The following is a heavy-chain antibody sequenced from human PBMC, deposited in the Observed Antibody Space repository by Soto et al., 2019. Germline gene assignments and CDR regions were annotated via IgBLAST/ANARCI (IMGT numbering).Heavy chain of an antibody. D-gene: IGHD6-19*01. J-gene: IGHJ4*01. V-gene: IGHV4-59*13. CDR2: IFYSGGT. Sequence: WTWIRQPPGKGLEWIGYIFYSGGTNYNPSLRSRVTLSVDTSKNQFSLKLRSVTAADTAFYYCARVGSSGWSPDYWGHGTLVTVSS. CDR3: ARVGSSGWSPDY.